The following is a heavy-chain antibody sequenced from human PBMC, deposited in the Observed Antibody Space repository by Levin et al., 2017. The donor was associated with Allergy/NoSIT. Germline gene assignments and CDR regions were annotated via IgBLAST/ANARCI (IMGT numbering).Heavy chain of an antibody. CDR3: ARHPLAVAGSKRGPDAFDI. Sequence: RGESLKISCKGSGYSFTSYWISWVRQMPGKGLEWMGRIDPSDSYTNYSPSFQGHVTISADKSISTAYLQWSSLKASDTAMYYCARHPLAVAGSKRGPDAFDIWGQGTMVTVSS. CDR2: IDPSDSYT. J-gene: IGHJ3*02. CDR1: GYSFTSYW. D-gene: IGHD6-19*01. V-gene: IGHV5-10-1*01.